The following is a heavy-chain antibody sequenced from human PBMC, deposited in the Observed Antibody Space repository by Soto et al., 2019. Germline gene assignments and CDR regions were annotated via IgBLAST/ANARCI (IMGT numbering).Heavy chain of an antibody. Sequence: GGSLRLSCAASGFMFTNHGMHWVRQAPGKGLEWVAVIWSVGNKRYYADSVKGRFTISRDTANNTLYLQMNSLRAEDTAVYYCARDRGLRYFDWLSHSPAALDYYYGMDVWGQGTTVTVSS. D-gene: IGHD3-9*01. CDR2: IWSVGNKR. CDR1: GFMFTNHG. V-gene: IGHV3-33*01. J-gene: IGHJ6*02. CDR3: ARDRGLRYFDWLSHSPAALDYYYGMDV.